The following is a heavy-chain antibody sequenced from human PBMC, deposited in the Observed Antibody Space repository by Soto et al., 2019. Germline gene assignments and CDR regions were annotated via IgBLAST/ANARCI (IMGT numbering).Heavy chain of an antibody. V-gene: IGHV4-59*08. CDR3: ARQWGGDY. J-gene: IGHJ4*02. CDR2: ASYSGSP. Sequence: QVQLQESGPGLVKPSETLSLTCTVSGGSIGSHYWSWIRQPPGEGLEWIGRASYSGSPNYNPSLKSRVTRSIDTTKNQFSLKLTSVTAADTAVYYCARQWGGDYWGQGTLVTVSS. D-gene: IGHD3-16*01. CDR1: GGSIGSHY.